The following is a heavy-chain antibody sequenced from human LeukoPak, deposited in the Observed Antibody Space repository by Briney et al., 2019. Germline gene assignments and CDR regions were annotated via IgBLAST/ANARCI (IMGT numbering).Heavy chain of an antibody. CDR2: ISGTGGAT. D-gene: IGHD2-21*01. CDR3: VKDPRDTYGTNWFVS. V-gene: IGHV3-23*01. CDR1: GGSISSSSYY. Sequence: PSETLSLTCTVSGGSISSSSYYWGWIRQPQGKGLEWVSQISGTGGATWYAGFARDRFTISRDNSKKTLYLQMSGLRVEDTAMYYCVKDPRDTYGTNWFVSWGQGTLLIVSS. J-gene: IGHJ5*01.